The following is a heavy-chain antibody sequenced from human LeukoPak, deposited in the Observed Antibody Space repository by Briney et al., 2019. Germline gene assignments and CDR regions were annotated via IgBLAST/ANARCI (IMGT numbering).Heavy chain of an antibody. CDR2: INPSGGST. CDR1: GYTFTNYH. V-gene: IGHV1-46*01. Sequence: ASVKVSCKSSGYTFTNYHIHWVRQPPGQGLEWMGIINPSGGSTSNAQKFQGRLTMTRDMSTSTVYMELSSLTSEDMAIYYCATYGLSPYFDYWGQGTLVTVSS. CDR3: ATYGLSPYFDY. D-gene: IGHD4-17*01. J-gene: IGHJ4*02.